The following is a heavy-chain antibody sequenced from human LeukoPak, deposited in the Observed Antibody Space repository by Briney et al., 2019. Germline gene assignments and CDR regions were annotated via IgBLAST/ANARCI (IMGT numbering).Heavy chain of an antibody. J-gene: IGHJ4*02. Sequence: GGSLRLSCAASGFTFSNFAMTWDRQAPGKGVEWVSSIVGSSSTYYADSLKGRFTISRDNAKNSLYLQMNSLRAEDTAVYYCARAGNGYYCDYWGQGTLVTVSS. V-gene: IGHV3-21*04. CDR3: ARAGNGYYCDY. CDR2: IVGSSST. D-gene: IGHD3-3*01. CDR1: GFTFSNFA.